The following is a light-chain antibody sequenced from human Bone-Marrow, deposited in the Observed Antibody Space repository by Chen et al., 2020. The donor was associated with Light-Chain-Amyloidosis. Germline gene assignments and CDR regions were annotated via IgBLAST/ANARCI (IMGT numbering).Light chain of an antibody. CDR2: EDD. Sequence: NFMLTQPHSVSESPGKTVIISCTRSSGSITTNYVQWYQQRPGSSPTTVIYEDDQRPSGVPDRFSGSIDRSSNSASLDISGLKTEDEADYYCQSYQGSSQGVFGGGTKLTVL. J-gene: IGLJ3*02. CDR1: SGSITTNY. V-gene: IGLV6-57*01. CDR3: QSYQGSSQGV.